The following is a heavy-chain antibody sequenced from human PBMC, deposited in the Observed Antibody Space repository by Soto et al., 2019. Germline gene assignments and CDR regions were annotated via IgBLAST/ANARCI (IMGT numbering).Heavy chain of an antibody. CDR3: AGALAVAGNNAFDI. CDR1: GYTFTSYD. CDR2: MNPNSGNT. V-gene: IGHV1-8*01. J-gene: IGHJ3*02. D-gene: IGHD6-19*01. Sequence: ASVKVSCKASGYTFTSYDINWVRQATGQGLEWMGWMNPNSGNTGYAQKFQGRVTMTRNTSISTAYMELSSLRSEDTAVYYCAGALAVAGNNAFDICGEGTMVTVSS.